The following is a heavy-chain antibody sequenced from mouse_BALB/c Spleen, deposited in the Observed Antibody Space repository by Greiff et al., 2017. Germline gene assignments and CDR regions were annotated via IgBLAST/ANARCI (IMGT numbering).Heavy chain of an antibody. Sequence: VQLQQSGPGLVKPSQSLSLTCSVTGYSITSGYYWNWIRQFPGNKLEWMGYISYDGSNNYNPSLKNRISITRDTSKNQFFLKLNSVTTEDTATYYCASRFAYWGQGTLGTVSA. J-gene: IGHJ3*01. V-gene: IGHV3-6*02. CDR3: ASRFAY. CDR2: ISYDGSN. CDR1: GYSITSGYY.